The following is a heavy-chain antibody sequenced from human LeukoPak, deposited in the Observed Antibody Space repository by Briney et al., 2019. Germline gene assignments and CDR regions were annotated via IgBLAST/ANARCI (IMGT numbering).Heavy chain of an antibody. CDR1: GFTFSSYG. D-gene: IGHD3-22*01. CDR2: IYSGGST. V-gene: IGHV3-53*01. CDR3: AREFGYYLDY. J-gene: IGHJ4*02. Sequence: GGSLRLSCAASGFTFSSYGMHWVRQAPGKGLEWVSVIYSGGSTYYADSVKGRFTISRDNSKNTLDLQMNSLRAEDTAVYYCAREFGYYLDYWGQGILVTVSS.